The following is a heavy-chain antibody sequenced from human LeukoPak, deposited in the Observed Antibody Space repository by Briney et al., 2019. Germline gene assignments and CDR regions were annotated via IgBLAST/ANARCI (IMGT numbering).Heavy chain of an antibody. CDR3: SLSIAVAPYYYYYMDV. V-gene: IGHV1-2*02. D-gene: IGHD6-19*01. Sequence: ASVKVSCKASGYTFTGYYMHWVRQAPGQGLEWMGWINPNSGGTNYAQKFQGRVTMTRDTSISTAYLELSRLRSDDTAVYYCSLSIAVAPYYYYYMDVWGKGTTVTVSS. CDR2: INPNSGGT. J-gene: IGHJ6*03. CDR1: GYTFTGYY.